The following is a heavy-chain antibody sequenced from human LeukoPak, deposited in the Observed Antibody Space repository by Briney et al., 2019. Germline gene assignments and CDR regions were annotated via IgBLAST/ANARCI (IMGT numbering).Heavy chain of an antibody. V-gene: IGHV3-23*01. J-gene: IGHJ6*03. D-gene: IGHD6-13*01. CDR3: AKVSGSWDYYYYMDV. CDR2: ISGSGGST. Sequence: PGGSLRLSCAASGFTFSSYAMSWVRQAPGKGLEWVSAISGSGGSTYYADSVKGRFTISRDNSKNTLYLQMNSLRAEDTAVYYCAKVSGSWDYYYYMDVWGKGTTVTVSS. CDR1: GFTFSSYA.